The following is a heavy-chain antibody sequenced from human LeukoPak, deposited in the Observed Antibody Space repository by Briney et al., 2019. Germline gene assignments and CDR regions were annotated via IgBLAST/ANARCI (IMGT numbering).Heavy chain of an antibody. CDR3: VRESEYYFDHSASFDY. J-gene: IGHJ4*02. V-gene: IGHV3-30-3*01. D-gene: IGHD3-22*01. CDR2: MSSDGNAM. CDR1: GFTFIAYL. Sequence: PGRSLRLSCAASGFTFIAYLIHWVRQAPGKGLEWVAVMSSDGNAMFYADSVKGRFTISRDNSKNTLYLQMNSLRAEDTAVYYCVRESEYYFDHSASFDYWGQGTLVTVSS.